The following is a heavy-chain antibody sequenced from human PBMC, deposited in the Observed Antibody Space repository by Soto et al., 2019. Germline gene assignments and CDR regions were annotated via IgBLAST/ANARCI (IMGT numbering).Heavy chain of an antibody. Sequence: GGSLRLSCTDSGFSFNTYVMDWVRQAPGKGLEWVARILYDGSKEYYADPVKGRFTISRDNSKNTLYLQTDRLRVEDTAVYFCAKGLALMADHWGQGXPVTVTS. CDR2: ILYDGSKE. CDR1: GFSFNTYV. D-gene: IGHD2-21*01. CDR3: AKGLALMADH. V-gene: IGHV3-30*18. J-gene: IGHJ4*02.